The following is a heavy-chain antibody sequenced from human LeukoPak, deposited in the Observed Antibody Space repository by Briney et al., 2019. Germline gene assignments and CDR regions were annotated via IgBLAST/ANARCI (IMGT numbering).Heavy chain of an antibody. J-gene: IGHJ4*02. V-gene: IGHV4-59*01. D-gene: IGHD1-26*01. CDR3: ARLIVGASYFFDY. Sequence: PSETLSLTCTASGGSINYYYWSWIRQPPGKGPEWIGYIYHSGSTNYNPSLKGRVTMSYTSKRQFSLRLNSVTAADTAMYYCARLIVGASYFFDYWGQGTLVTVSS. CDR2: IYHSGST. CDR1: GGSINYYY.